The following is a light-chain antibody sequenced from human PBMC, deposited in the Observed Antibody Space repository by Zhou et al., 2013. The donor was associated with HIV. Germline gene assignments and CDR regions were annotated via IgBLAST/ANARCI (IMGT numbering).Light chain of an antibody. CDR2: KAS. CDR1: QSISSW. Sequence: DIQMTQSPSTLSASVGDRVTITCRASQSISSWLAWYQQKPRQAPKLLIYKASNLESGVPSRFSGSGSGTEFTLTISSLQPDDFATYYCQHYNGASRMFGQGPRWKS. V-gene: IGKV1-5*03. CDR3: QHYNGASRM. J-gene: IGKJ1*01.